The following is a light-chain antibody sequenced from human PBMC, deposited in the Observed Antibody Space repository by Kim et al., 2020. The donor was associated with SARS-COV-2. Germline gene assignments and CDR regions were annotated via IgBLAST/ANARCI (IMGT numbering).Light chain of an antibody. CDR3: QQSYITPIT. CDR1: QSISSY. Sequence: SEGDIVTITCRASQSISSYLKWYQQTPERPPKLLIYAASTMHSGVPSRFRGSGSGTDFTLTITALQPEDFATYYCQQSYITPITFGQGTRLEIK. J-gene: IGKJ5*01. CDR2: AAS. V-gene: IGKV1-39*01.